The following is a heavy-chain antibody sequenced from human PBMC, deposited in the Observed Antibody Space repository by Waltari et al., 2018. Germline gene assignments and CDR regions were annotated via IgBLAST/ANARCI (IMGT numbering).Heavy chain of an antibody. CDR3: ARGASKQWLSKGYYFDY. J-gene: IGHJ4*02. CDR1: GGSFRGYY. D-gene: IGHD6-19*01. V-gene: IGHV4-34*01. Sequence: QVQLQQWGAGLLKPSETLSLTCAVYGGSFRGYYLSWIRQPPGKGLEWIGEINHSGSTNYNPSLKSRVTISVDTSKNQFSLKLSSVTAADTAVYYCARGASKQWLSKGYYFDYWGQGTLVTVSS. CDR2: INHSGST.